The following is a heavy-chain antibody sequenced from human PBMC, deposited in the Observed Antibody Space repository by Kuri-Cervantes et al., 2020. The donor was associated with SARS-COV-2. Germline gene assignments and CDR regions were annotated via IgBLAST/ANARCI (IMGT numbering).Heavy chain of an antibody. Sequence: GGSLRLSCAASGFTFSSYAMHWVRQAPGKGLEWVALISYDGSNKYYADSVKGRFTISRDNSKNTVSLQMNSLRAEDTAIYYCARTSFAFWSGYYTGYYYDYWGQGTLVTVSS. D-gene: IGHD3-3*01. V-gene: IGHV3-30*03. CDR1: GFTFSSYA. CDR3: ARTSFAFWSGYYTGYYYDY. CDR2: ISYDGSNK. J-gene: IGHJ4*02.